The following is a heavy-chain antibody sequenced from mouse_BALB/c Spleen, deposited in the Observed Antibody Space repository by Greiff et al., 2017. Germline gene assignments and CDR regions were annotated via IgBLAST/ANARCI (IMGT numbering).Heavy chain of an antibody. Sequence: VQLQQSGPGLVAPSQSLSITCTVSGFSLTSYGVHWVRQPPGKGLAWLGVIWAGGSTNYNSALMSRLSISKDNSKSQVFLKMNSLQTDDTAMYYCARGGSPYAMDYWGQGTSVTVSS. J-gene: IGHJ4*01. CDR3: ARGGSPYAMDY. CDR1: GFSLTSYG. V-gene: IGHV2-9*02. CDR2: IWAGGST.